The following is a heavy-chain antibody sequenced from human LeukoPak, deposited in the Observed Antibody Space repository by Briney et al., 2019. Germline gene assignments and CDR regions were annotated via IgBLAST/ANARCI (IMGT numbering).Heavy chain of an antibody. D-gene: IGHD3-10*01. J-gene: IGHJ4*02. V-gene: IGHV1-18*01. Sequence: ASVKVSCKASGYTFTSYGISWVRQAPGQGLEWMGWISAYNGNTNYAQKLQGRVTMTTDTSTSTAYMELRSLRSDDTAVYYCARKISTYYYGSGSYYSDYWGQGTLVTVSS. CDR1: GYTFTSYG. CDR3: ARKISTYYYGSGSYYSDY. CDR2: ISAYNGNT.